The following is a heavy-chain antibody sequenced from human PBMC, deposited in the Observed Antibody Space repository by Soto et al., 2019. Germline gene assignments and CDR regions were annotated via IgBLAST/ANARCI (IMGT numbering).Heavy chain of an antibody. Sequence: SVKVSGKASGGTFSSYAISWVLQAPGQGLEWMGGIIPIFGTANYAQKFQGRVTITADESTSTAYMELSSLRSEDTAVYYCVITPFGSGYYNFDYWGQGTLVTVSS. V-gene: IGHV1-69*13. CDR2: IIPIFGTA. CDR1: GGTFSSYA. J-gene: IGHJ4*02. CDR3: VITPFGSGYYNFDY. D-gene: IGHD3-3*01.